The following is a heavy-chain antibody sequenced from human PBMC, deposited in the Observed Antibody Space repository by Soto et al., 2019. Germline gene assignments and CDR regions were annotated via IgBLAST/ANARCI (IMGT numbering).Heavy chain of an antibody. CDR1: GFSLTTSGVG. D-gene: IGHD6-19*01. J-gene: IGHJ4*02. CDR3: AHGSGRLFAY. CDR2: LYWDDDN. Sequence: QITLKESGPTLVKPTQTLTLTCTFSGFSLTTSGVGVGWIRQPPGKALEWLALLYWDDDNQYSPSLRNRLTLPKDTSKSPVVLTMSNMDPLDTATYYCAHGSGRLFAYWGQGTLVTVSS. V-gene: IGHV2-5*02.